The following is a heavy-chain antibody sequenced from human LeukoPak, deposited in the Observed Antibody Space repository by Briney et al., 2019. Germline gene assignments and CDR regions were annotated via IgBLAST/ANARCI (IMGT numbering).Heavy chain of an antibody. CDR3: ARDHVVVIKSRAKGSAFDI. D-gene: IGHD3-22*01. CDR2: INPSGGST. CDR1: GYTFTSYY. J-gene: IGHJ3*02. V-gene: IGHV1-46*03. Sequence: ASVKVSCKASGYTFTSYYMHWVRQAPGQGREWMGIINPSGGSTSYAQKFQGRVTMTRDTSTSTVYMELSSLRSEDTAVYYCARDHVVVIKSRAKGSAFDIWGQGTMVTVSS.